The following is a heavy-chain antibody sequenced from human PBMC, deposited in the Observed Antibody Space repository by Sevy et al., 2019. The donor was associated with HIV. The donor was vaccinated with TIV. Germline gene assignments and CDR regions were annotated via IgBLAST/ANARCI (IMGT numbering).Heavy chain of an antibody. V-gene: IGHV3-53*01. CDR2: IYSGGST. D-gene: IGHD3-3*01. CDR3: ARSLDFWSGYYIDY. Sequence: GGSLRLSCAASGFTVSSNYMSWVRQAPGKGLEWVSVIYSGGSTYYADSVKGRFTISRDNSKNTRYLQMNSLRAEDTAVYYCARSLDFWSGYYIDYWGQGTLVTVSS. CDR1: GFTVSSNY. J-gene: IGHJ4*02.